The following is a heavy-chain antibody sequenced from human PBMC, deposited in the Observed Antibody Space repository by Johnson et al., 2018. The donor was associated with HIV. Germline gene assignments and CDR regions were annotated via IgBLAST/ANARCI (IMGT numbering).Heavy chain of an antibody. J-gene: IGHJ3*02. CDR2: ISGSGGRP. CDR3: AKPGMVEVPAARGDAFDI. Sequence: VHLVEFGGGLVQPGGSLRLSCAASGFTFSSYAMSWVRQAQGKGLEWVSAISGSGGRPYYADSVKGRFTISRDYSKNTLYLQMNSLRAEETAVYYCAKPGMVEVPAARGDAFDIWCQWTMVTVSS. CDR1: GFTFSSYA. V-gene: IGHV3-23*04. D-gene: IGHD2-2*01.